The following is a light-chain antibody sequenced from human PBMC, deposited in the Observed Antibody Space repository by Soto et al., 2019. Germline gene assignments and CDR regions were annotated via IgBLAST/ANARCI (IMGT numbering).Light chain of an antibody. V-gene: IGKV3-15*01. CDR2: GAS. CDR1: QSVSSN. Sequence: EIVMTQSPATLSVSPGDRATLSCRASQSVSSNLAWYQQKPGQAPRLLIYGASTRATGIPARFSGSGSGTEFTLTLSSLQSEDFAVYYCQQYNNWPPEGTFGQGTKVEIK. CDR3: QQYNNWPPEGT. J-gene: IGKJ1*01.